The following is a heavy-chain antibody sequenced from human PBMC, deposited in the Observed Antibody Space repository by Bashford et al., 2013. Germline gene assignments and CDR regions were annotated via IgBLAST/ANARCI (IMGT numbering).Heavy chain of an antibody. J-gene: IGHJ5*02. V-gene: IGHV4-4*07. CDR2: IYSSGTT. D-gene: IGHD3-9*01. CDR3: ARDRDTQTATGTWFDP. CDR1: GGSISSYY. Sequence: SETLSLTCTVSGGSISSYYWNWIRQPAGKGLEWIGRIYSSGTTNYNPSLKSRVTMSVDTPRNGVSLELTSVTAADTAVYYCARDRDTQTATGTWFDPGAREPWSPSPQ.